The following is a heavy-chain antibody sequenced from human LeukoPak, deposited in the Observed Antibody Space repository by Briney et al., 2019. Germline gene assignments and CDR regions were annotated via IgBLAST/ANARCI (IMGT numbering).Heavy chain of an antibody. CDR1: GDSISSGDYY. V-gene: IGHV4-30-4*01. CDR3: ARTPGRFGGPYWFDP. J-gene: IGHJ5*02. Sequence: PSETLSLTCTVSGDSISSGDYYWSWIRQPPGKGLEWIGYIYYSGRTYYNPSLKSRVTISVDTSKNQFSLKLNSVTAADTAVYYCARTPGRFGGPYWFDPWGQGTLVTVSS. D-gene: IGHD3-10*01. CDR2: IYYSGRT.